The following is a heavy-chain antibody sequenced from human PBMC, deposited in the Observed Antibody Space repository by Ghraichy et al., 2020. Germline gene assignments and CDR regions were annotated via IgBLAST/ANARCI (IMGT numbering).Heavy chain of an antibody. J-gene: IGHJ5*02. CDR2: IYYSGST. CDR3: ARTPLSGYCSSTSCYRISWFDP. V-gene: IGHV4-59*01. Sequence: SETLSLTCTVSGGSISSYYWSWIRQPPGKGLEWIGYIYYSGSTNYNPSLKSRVTISVDTSKNQFSLKLSSVTAADTAVYYCARTPLSGYCSSTSCYRISWFDPWGQGTLVTVSS. CDR1: GGSISSYY. D-gene: IGHD2-2*03.